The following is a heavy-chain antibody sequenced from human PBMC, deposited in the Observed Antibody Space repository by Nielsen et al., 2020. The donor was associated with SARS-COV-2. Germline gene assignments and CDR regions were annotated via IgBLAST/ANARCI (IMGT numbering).Heavy chain of an antibody. J-gene: IGHJ6*02. CDR1: GYTFTSYY. D-gene: IGHD3-9*01. Sequence: ASVKVSCKASGYTFTSYYMHWVRQAPGQGLEWVGIINPSGGSTSYAQKFQGRVTMTRDTSTSTVYMELSSLRSEDTAVYYCARVGKQTYDILTGYYIAFPDYYGMDVWGQGTTVTVSS. CDR3: ARVGKQTYDILTGYYIAFPDYYGMDV. CDR2: INPSGGST. V-gene: IGHV1-46*01.